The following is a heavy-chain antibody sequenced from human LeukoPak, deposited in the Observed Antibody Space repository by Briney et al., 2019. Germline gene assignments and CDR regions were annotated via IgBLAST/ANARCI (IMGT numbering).Heavy chain of an antibody. J-gene: IGHJ5*02. CDR1: GFTFSSYG. V-gene: IGHV3-30*18. Sequence: PGGSLRLSCAASGFTFSSYGMHWVRQAPGKGLEWVAVISYDGSNKYYADSVKGRFTISRDNSKNTLYLQMNSLRAEDTAVYYCAKDGSSSVGFDPWGQGTLVTVSS. CDR2: ISYDGSNK. D-gene: IGHD6-13*01. CDR3: AKDGSSSVGFDP.